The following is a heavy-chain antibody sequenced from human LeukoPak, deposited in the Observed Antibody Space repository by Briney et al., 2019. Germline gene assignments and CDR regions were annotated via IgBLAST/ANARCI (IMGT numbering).Heavy chain of an antibody. Sequence: PGRSLRLSCAASGFTFSSYGMHWVRQAPGKGLEWVAVISYDGSNKYYADSVTARFTISRDNSKNTMYLQMNGLRAEDEAVYYCAKDPCSYGLNYFDYWGQGTLVTVSS. D-gene: IGHD5-18*01. CDR3: AKDPCSYGLNYFDY. V-gene: IGHV3-30*18. J-gene: IGHJ4*02. CDR1: GFTFSSYG. CDR2: ISYDGSNK.